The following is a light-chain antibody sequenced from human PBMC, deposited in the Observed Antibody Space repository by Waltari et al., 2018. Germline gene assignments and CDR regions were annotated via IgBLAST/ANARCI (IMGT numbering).Light chain of an antibody. Sequence: DIQLTQSPSFLSASVGDRVTITCRASQGISSYLAWYQQKPGKAPKLLIYAASTLQSVVPSRFSGSGAGTEFTLTISSLQPEDFATYYCQQLGAFGPGTKVDIK. CDR2: AAS. V-gene: IGKV1-9*01. CDR1: QGISSY. CDR3: QQLGA. J-gene: IGKJ3*01.